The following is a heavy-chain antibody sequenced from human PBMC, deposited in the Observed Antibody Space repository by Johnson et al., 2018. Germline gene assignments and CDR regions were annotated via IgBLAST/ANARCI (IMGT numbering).Heavy chain of an antibody. V-gene: IGHV3-30-3*01. CDR3: TSRTVVTRSEYFQH. CDR1: GFTFSSYA. Sequence: QVQLVESGGGVVQPGRSXRLSCAASGFTFSSYAMHWVRQAPGKGLEWVAVISYDGSNKYYADSVKGRFTISRDNSKNTLYLQMNSLKTEDTAVYYCTSRTVVTRSEYFQHWGQGTLVTVSS. D-gene: IGHD4-23*01. J-gene: IGHJ1*01. CDR2: ISYDGSNK.